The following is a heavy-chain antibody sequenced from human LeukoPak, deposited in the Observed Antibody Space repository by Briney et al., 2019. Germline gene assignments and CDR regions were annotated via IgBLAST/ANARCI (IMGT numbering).Heavy chain of an antibody. Sequence: ASVKVSCKASGYTFTGYYMHWVRQAPGQGLEWMGRINPNSGGTNYAQKFQGRVIMTRDTSISTAYMELSRLRSDDTAVYYCTRIVGATLSFDYWGQGTLVTVSS. D-gene: IGHD1-26*01. CDR3: TRIVGATLSFDY. J-gene: IGHJ4*02. CDR1: GYTFTGYY. V-gene: IGHV1-2*06. CDR2: INPNSGGT.